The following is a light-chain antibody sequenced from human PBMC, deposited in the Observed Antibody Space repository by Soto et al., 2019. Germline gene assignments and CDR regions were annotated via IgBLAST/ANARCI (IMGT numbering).Light chain of an antibody. Sequence: EIVLTQSPATLSLSPGERATLSCRASQSVSSYLAWYQQKPGQAPRLLIYGASSRATGIPDRFSGSGSGTDFTLTISRLEPEDFAVYYCQQFRTFGQGTKVEIK. CDR2: GAS. CDR3: QQFRT. CDR1: QSVSSY. V-gene: IGKV3-20*01. J-gene: IGKJ1*01.